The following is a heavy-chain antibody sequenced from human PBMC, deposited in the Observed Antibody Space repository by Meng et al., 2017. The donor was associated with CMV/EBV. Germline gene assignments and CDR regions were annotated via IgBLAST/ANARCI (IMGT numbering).Heavy chain of an antibody. CDR1: GYTFTGYY. CDR2: INPNSGGT. Sequence: ASVKVSCKASGYTFTGYYMHWVRQAPGQGLEWMGWINPNSGGTNYAQKFQGRVTMTRDTSISTAYMELSRLRFDDTAVYYCARVESAQLGTPPYDYWGQGTLVTVSS. J-gene: IGHJ4*02. V-gene: IGHV1-2*02. CDR3: ARVESAQLGTPPYDY. D-gene: IGHD7-27*01.